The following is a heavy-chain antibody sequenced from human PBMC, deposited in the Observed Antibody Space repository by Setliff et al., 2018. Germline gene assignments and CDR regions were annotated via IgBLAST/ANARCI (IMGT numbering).Heavy chain of an antibody. Sequence: ASVKVSCKASGYSFTDYYMHWVRQAPGQGLEWMGWINPNSGGTNYAQRFQGRVTMTRDTSISTAYMELSRLRSDDTAVYYCARTGYYDYVWGSYRHFDYWGQGTLVTVSS. V-gene: IGHV1-2*02. CDR2: INPNSGGT. D-gene: IGHD3-16*02. J-gene: IGHJ4*02. CDR1: GYSFTDYY. CDR3: ARTGYYDYVWGSYRHFDY.